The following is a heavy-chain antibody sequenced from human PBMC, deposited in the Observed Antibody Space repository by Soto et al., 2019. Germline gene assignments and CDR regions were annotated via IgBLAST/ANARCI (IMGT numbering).Heavy chain of an antibody. CDR3: ARDWGDIAVAGTGAFDI. Sequence: SSVKFSCKASGGTFSSYAISWVRQAPGQGLEWMGRIIPILGIANYAQKFQGRVTITADKSTSTAYMELSSLRSEDTAVYNCARDWGDIAVAGTGAFDIWGQGTMVNVSS. CDR2: IIPILGIA. D-gene: IGHD6-19*01. V-gene: IGHV1-69*04. CDR1: GGTFSSYA. J-gene: IGHJ3*02.